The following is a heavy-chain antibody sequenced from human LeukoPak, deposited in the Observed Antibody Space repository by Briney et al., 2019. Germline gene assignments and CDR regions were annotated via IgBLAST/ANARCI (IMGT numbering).Heavy chain of an antibody. D-gene: IGHD4-17*01. Sequence: GGSLRLSCAASGFTCSYYWMSWVRQAPGKGLEWVANINQDGSEKYYVDSVKGRFTISRDNAKNSLYLQMNSLRAEDTAVYYCAREGALRGSAYGDYVGFEFDYWGQGTLVTVSS. CDR2: INQDGSEK. V-gene: IGHV3-7*01. CDR3: AREGALRGSAYGDYVGFEFDY. CDR1: GFTCSYYW. J-gene: IGHJ4*02.